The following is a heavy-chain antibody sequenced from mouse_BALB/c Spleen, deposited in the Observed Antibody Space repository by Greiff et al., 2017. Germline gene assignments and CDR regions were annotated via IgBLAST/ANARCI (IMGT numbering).Heavy chain of an antibody. D-gene: IGHD1-1*01. CDR2: IDPSDSET. CDR3: ARVSITTVPYWYFDV. V-gene: IGHV1-69*02. Sequence: QVQLQQPGAELVKPGAPVKLSCKASGYTFTSYWMNWVKQRPGRGLEWIGRIDPSDSETHYNQKFKDKATLTVDKSSSTAYIQLSSLTSEDSAVYYCARVSITTVPYWYFDVWGAGTTVTVSS. J-gene: IGHJ1*01. CDR1: GYTFTSYW.